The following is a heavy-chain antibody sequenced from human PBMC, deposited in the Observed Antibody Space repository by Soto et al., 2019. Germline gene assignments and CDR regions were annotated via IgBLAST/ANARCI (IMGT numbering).Heavy chain of an antibody. CDR1: GFTFSSYG. CDR2: ISYDGSNK. CDR3: ASSVVVAATPFDP. J-gene: IGHJ5*02. Sequence: GGSLRLSCAASGFTFSSYGMHWVRQAPGKGLEWVAVISYDGSNKYYADSVKGRFTISRDNSKNTLYLQMNSLRAEDTAVYYCASSVVVAATPFDPWGQGTLVTVSS. V-gene: IGHV3-30*03. D-gene: IGHD2-15*01.